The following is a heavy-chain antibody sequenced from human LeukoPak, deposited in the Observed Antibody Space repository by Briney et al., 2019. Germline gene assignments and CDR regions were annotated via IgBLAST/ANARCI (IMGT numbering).Heavy chain of an antibody. D-gene: IGHD4-23*01. CDR1: GFTFSSCW. CDR2: ISSSGSTI. V-gene: IGHV3-48*03. CDR3: ARDYGGSSPFDY. J-gene: IGHJ4*02. Sequence: GGSLRLSCAASGFTFSSCWMNWVRQAPGKGLEWVSYISSSGSTIYYADSVKGRFTISRDNAKNSLYLQMNSLRAEDTAVYYCARDYGGSSPFDYWGQGTLVTVSS.